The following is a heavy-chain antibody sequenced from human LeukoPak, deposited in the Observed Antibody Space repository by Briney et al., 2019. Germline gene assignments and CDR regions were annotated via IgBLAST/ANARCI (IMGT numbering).Heavy chain of an antibody. CDR1: GFTLSSYW. V-gene: IGHV3-7*01. J-gene: IGHJ4*02. CDR2: IKQDGSEK. D-gene: IGHD3-22*01. Sequence: PGGSLRLSCAASGFTLSSYWMSWVRQAPGKGLEWVANIKQDGSEKYYVDSVKGRFTISRDNAKNSLYLQMNSLRAEDTAVYYCARDDARYDSSDYWGQGTLVTVSS. CDR3: ARDDARYDSSDY.